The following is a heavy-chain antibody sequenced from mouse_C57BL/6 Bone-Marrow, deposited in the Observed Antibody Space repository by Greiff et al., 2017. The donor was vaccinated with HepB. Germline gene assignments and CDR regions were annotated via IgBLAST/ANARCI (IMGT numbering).Heavy chain of an antibody. V-gene: IGHV1-42*01. J-gene: IGHJ1*03. Sequence: EVQLQQSGPELVKPGASVKISCKASGYSFTGYYMNWVKQSPEKSLEWIGEINPSTGGTTYNQKFKAKATLTVDKSSSTAYMQLKSLTSEDSAVYYCARSLYYGSSHWYFDVWGTGTTVTVSS. CDR3: ARSLYYGSSHWYFDV. CDR2: INPSTGGT. D-gene: IGHD1-1*01. CDR1: GYSFTGYY.